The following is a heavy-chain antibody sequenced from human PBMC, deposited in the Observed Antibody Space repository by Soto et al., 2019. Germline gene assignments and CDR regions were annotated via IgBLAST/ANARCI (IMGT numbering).Heavy chain of an antibody. V-gene: IGHV1-3*01. D-gene: IGHD2-21*02. CDR2: INAGNGNT. CDR3: ARTAFFDY. Sequence: QVQLVPSGAEVKKPGASVKVSCKASGYTFTSYAMHWVRQAPGQRLEWMGWINAGNGNTKYSQKFQGRVTITRDTYASTAYMELSSRRSEDTEVYYCARTAFFDYWGQGTLVTVSS. J-gene: IGHJ4*02. CDR1: GYTFTSYA.